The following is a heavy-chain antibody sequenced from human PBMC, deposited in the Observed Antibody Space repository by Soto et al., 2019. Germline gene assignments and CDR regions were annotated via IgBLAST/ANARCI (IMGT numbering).Heavy chain of an antibody. CDR2: INAGNGNT. CDR1: GYTFTSYA. J-gene: IGHJ6*02. D-gene: IGHD3-3*01. V-gene: IGHV1-3*01. Sequence: ASVKVSCKASGYTFTSYAMHWVRQAPGQRLEWMGWINAGNGNTKYSQKFQGRVTITRDTSASTAYMELSSLRSEDTAVYYCARDGERFLEWLQHYYYYGMDVWGQGTTVTVSS. CDR3: ARDGERFLEWLQHYYYYGMDV.